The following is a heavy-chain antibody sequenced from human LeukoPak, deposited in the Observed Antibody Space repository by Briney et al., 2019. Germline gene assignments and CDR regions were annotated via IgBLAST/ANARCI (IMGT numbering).Heavy chain of an antibody. V-gene: IGHV4-4*07. CDR3: ARAGDFWSGYPSRNYMDV. CDR2: IYTSGTT. J-gene: IGHJ6*03. D-gene: IGHD3-3*01. Sequence: SETLSLTCTVSGGSINSYYWSWIRQPAGKGLKWIGRIYTSGTTNYNPSLKSRVTMSVDTSKKQFSLKLSSVTAADTAVYYCARAGDFWSGYPSRNYMDVWGKGTTVTVSS. CDR1: GGSINSYY.